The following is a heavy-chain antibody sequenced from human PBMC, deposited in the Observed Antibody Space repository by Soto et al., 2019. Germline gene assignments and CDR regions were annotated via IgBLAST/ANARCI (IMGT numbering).Heavy chain of an antibody. Sequence: XSVKVSCKASGYTFTGYYMHGVRQAPVQGLEWMGWINPNSGGTNYAQKFQGWVTMTRDTSISTAYMELSRLRSDDTAVYYCARAYYDSSGLDVWGQGTTVTVSS. V-gene: IGHV1-2*04. CDR2: INPNSGGT. CDR1: GYTFTGYY. J-gene: IGHJ6*02. D-gene: IGHD3-22*01. CDR3: ARAYYDSSGLDV.